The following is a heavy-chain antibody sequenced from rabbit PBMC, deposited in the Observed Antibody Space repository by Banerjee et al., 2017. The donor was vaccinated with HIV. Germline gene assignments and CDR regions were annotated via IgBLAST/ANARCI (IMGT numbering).Heavy chain of an antibody. CDR3: ARDLGGVAGWNFNL. CDR2: IYVGSSGNT. J-gene: IGHJ4*01. Sequence: QQVEESGGGLVKPGGTLTLTCKASGIDFSGYYYMCWVRQAPGKGLELIACIYVGSSGNTYYASWAKGRFTISKTSSTTVTLQMTSLTAADTATYFCARDLGGVAGWNFNLWGPGTLVTVS. V-gene: IGHV1S40*01. D-gene: IGHD4-2*01. CDR1: GIDFSGYYY.